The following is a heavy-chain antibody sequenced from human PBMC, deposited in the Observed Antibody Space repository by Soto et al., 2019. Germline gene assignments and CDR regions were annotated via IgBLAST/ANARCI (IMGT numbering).Heavy chain of an antibody. CDR2: VNHSGPT. D-gene: IGHD2-2*01. CDR1: GGSFSGYY. Sequence: QVQLQQWGAGLLKPSETLSLTCAVYGGSFSGYYWTWIRQSPEKGLEWIGEVNHSGPTYYNPSLKTRVTISVHTPKNQFSLTMSSVTAADTAVYYCARGIGYCSSINCYSSRRLRFDSWGQGTLVTVSS. V-gene: IGHV4-34*01. J-gene: IGHJ4*02. CDR3: ARGIGYCSSINCYSSRRLRFDS.